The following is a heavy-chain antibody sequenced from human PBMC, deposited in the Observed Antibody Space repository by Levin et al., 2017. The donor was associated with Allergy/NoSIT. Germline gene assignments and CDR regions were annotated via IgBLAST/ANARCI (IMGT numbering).Heavy chain of an antibody. CDR2: INYRGST. D-gene: IGHD6-19*01. V-gene: IGHV4-61*01. J-gene: IGHJ6*02. CDR3: ARNRIVVAGGNDYYYGMDV. CDR1: GGSVSSGTYY. Sequence: PSETLSLTCTVSGGSVSSGTYYWSWIRQPPGKGLEWIGYINYRGSTKYNSSLKSRATISVDTSKNEFSLKLSSVTAADTAVYYCARNRIVVAGGNDYYYGMDVWGQGTTVTVSS.